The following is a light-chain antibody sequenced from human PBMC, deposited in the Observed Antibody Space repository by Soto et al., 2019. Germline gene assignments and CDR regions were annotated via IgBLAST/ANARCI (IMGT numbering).Light chain of an antibody. V-gene: IGKV3-20*01. CDR3: QQYGISPFT. CDR1: QSVSSSY. Sequence: ESVLTQSPATLSMSPGERATLSCRASQSVSSSYSAWYQQKPGQAPMLLIYRASRRATGIPDRFSGSGSGTDSSLTISRLEPEDFAVYYCQQYGISPFTFGPGTKVDIK. CDR2: RAS. J-gene: IGKJ3*01.